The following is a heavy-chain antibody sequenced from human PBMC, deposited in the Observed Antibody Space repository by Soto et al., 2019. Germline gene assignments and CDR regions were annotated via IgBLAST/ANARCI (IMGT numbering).Heavy chain of an antibody. CDR1: GFTFSSYW. J-gene: IGHJ6*02. Sequence: GGSLRLSCAASGFTFSSYWMSWVRQAPGKGLEWVANIKQDGSEKYYVDSVKGRFTISRDNAKNSLYLQMNSLRAEDTAVYYCAREITIFGVVIISYYYYGMDVWGQGTTVTVSS. CDR2: IKQDGSEK. V-gene: IGHV3-7*01. D-gene: IGHD3-3*01. CDR3: AREITIFGVVIISYYYYGMDV.